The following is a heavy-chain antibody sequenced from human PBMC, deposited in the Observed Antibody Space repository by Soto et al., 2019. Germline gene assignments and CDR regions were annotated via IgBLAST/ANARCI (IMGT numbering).Heavy chain of an antibody. CDR1: GYPVTAYY. CDR3: ASGGGVVVAVSAAFEM. J-gene: IGHJ3*02. V-gene: IGHV1-2*02. CDR2: INPATGAA. Sequence: QLHLVQSGAVVKKPGASVTVSCSASGYPVTAYYMHWVRQAPGRGLEWMGGINPATGAAKSTQTFRGRFTMDRATSTGSVFMEVRALTLKDTAFCYGASGGGVVVAVSAAFEMWGQGTLVTGSS. D-gene: IGHD2-15*01.